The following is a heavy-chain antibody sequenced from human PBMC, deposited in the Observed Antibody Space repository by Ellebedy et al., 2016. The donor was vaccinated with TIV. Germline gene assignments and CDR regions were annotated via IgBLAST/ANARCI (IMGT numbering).Heavy chain of an antibody. CDR2: IHDGGST. CDR3: ARVSVAGRGDTDLDY. Sequence: GESLKISCAASGFTVSGNSMSWVRQAPEKGLEWVSVIHDGGSTYYADSVKGRFTISRDDSKNTLYLQMNTLGAEDTAVYYCARVSVAGRGDTDLDYWGQGTLVTVTS. V-gene: IGHV3-53*01. CDR1: GFTVSGNS. J-gene: IGHJ4*02. D-gene: IGHD6-19*01.